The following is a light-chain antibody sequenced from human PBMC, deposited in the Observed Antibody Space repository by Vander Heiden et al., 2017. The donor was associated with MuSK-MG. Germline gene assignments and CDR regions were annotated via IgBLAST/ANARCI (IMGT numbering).Light chain of an antibody. Sequence: QSALTQPPSASRSPGQSVTISRTGTSSDVGGYNYVSWYQHHPGKAPKLMIYEVTKRPSGVPDRFSGSKSGNTASLTVSGLQAEDEADYYCSSYAGSNNMLFGGGTKLTVL. CDR2: EVT. J-gene: IGLJ2*01. CDR3: SSYAGSNNML. CDR1: SSDVGGYNY. V-gene: IGLV2-8*01.